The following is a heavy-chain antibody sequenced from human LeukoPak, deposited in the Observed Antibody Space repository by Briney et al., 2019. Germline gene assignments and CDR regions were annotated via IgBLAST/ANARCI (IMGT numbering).Heavy chain of an antibody. J-gene: IGHJ5*02. D-gene: IGHD3-3*01. CDR2: ISDSGHTK. V-gene: IGHV3-48*02. CDR3: ARKELEGSWFDP. CDR1: GFTLSPYA. Sequence: TGGSLRLSCAASGFTLSPYAMNWVRQAPGKGLEWIAFISDSGHTKYSADSVKGRFTISRDNAKNSVFLQMNSLRDEDTAVYYCARKELEGSWFDPWGQGTLVTVTS.